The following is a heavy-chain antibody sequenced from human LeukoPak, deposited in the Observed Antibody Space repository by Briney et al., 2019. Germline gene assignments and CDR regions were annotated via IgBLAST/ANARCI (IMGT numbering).Heavy chain of an antibody. CDR3: ARDGTSGPDY. V-gene: IGHV3-33*01. D-gene: IGHD2-15*01. J-gene: IGHJ4*02. CDR1: GLSFRRYG. CDR2: IWNDGINT. Sequence: GGSLRLSCAASGLSFRRYGMHWVRQVPGKGLEWVAVIWNDGINTFYADSVKGRFTISRDNSKNTLYLQMDSLRVEDTAVYFCARDGTSGPDYRGQGTLVTVSS.